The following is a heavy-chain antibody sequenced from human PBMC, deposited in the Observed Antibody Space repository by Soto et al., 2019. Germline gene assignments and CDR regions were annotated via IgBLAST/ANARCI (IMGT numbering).Heavy chain of an antibody. CDR3: ARRVVGTTSLYFDY. CDR1: GGSISSSTYY. CDR2: IYYSGVT. Sequence: SETLCLTCTVSGGSISSSTYYWGWIRQPPGKGLEWIGAIYYSGVTYYNPSLKSRVTISVDTSKNQFSLRLSSVTAADTALYYCARRVVGTTSLYFDYWGQGTLVTFSS. J-gene: IGHJ4*02. V-gene: IGHV4-39*01. D-gene: IGHD1-26*01.